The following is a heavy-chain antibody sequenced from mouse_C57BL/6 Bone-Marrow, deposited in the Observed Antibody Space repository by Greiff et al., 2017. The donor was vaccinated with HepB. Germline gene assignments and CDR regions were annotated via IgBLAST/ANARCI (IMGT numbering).Heavy chain of an antibody. Sequence: EVKLMESGGGLVQPQGSLKLSCAASGFSFNTYAMNWVRQAPGKGLEWVARIRSKSNNYATYYADSVKDRFTISRDDSESMLYLQMNNLKTEDTAMYYCVRLRRYAMDYWGQGTSVTVSS. CDR3: VRLRRYAMDY. CDR2: IRSKSNNYAT. CDR1: GFSFNTYA. J-gene: IGHJ4*01. V-gene: IGHV10-1*01. D-gene: IGHD2-12*01.